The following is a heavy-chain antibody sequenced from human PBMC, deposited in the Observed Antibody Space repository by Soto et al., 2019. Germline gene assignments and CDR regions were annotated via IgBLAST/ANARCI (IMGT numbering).Heavy chain of an antibody. CDR3: ASLRGGYGSDYYYGMDV. Sequence: EVQLVESGGGLVKPGGSLRLSCAASGFTFSSYSMNWVRQAPGKGLEWVSSISSSSSYIYYADSVKGRFTISRDNAKNSLYLQMNSLSAEDTAVYYCASLRGGYGSDYYYGMDVWGQGTTVTVSS. V-gene: IGHV3-21*01. CDR1: GFTFSSYS. D-gene: IGHD3-22*01. J-gene: IGHJ6*02. CDR2: ISSSSSYI.